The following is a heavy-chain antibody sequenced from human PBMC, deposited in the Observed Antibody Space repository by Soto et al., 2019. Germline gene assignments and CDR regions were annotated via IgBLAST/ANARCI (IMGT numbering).Heavy chain of an antibody. V-gene: IGHV3-30*18. CDR3: AQDTYYYDSSGYYVFDY. CDR1: GSTFSNYG. J-gene: IGHJ4*02. Sequence: QVQLVDSGGGVVQPGRSLRLSCAASGSTFSNYGMHWVRQAPGKGLEWVAVISYNGKNNNYADSVKGRFTISRDNTKNTLDLQMNSLRVEDTAVYYCAQDTYYYDSSGYYVFDYWGQGTLVTVSS. D-gene: IGHD3-22*01. CDR2: ISYNGKNN.